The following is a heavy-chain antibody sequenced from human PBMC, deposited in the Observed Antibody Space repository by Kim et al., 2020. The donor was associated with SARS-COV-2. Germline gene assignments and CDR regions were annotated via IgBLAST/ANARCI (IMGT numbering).Heavy chain of an antibody. CDR2: ISYDGSKK. CDR1: GFSFNNYA. J-gene: IGHJ3*02. V-gene: IGHV3-30*18. D-gene: IGHD3-16*01. CDR3: AKVNSVFMIYPTRGAFDI. Sequence: GGSLRLSCAASGFSFNNYAMHWVRQAPGKGLQWVAGISYDGSKKYYADPVQGRFTVSRDSSKNMVYLQMNSLRAEDTAMYFCAKVNSVFMIYPTRGAFDIWGLGTRVTVSS.